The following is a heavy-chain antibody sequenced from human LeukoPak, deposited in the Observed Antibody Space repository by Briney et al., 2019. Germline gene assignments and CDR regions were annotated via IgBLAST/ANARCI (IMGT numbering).Heavy chain of an antibody. V-gene: IGHV4-38-2*02. CDR3: ARVGDSSGWDAFDI. CDR2: IYHSGST. D-gene: IGHD6-19*01. CDR1: GYSISSGYY. Sequence: SETLSLTCTVSGYSISSGYYWGWIRQPPGKGLEWIGSIYHSGSTYYNPSLKSRVTISVDTSKNQFSLKLSSVTAADTAVYYCARVGDSSGWDAFDIWGQGTMVTVSS. J-gene: IGHJ3*02.